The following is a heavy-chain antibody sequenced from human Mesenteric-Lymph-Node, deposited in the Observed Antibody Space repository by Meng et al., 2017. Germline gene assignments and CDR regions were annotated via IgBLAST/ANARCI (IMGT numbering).Heavy chain of an antibody. CDR2: ISSNGGST. J-gene: IGHJ3*02. CDR1: GFTFSSYA. Sequence: GGSLRLSCAASGFTFSSYAMHWVRQAPGKGLEYVSAISSNGGSTYYANSVKGRFTISRDNSKNTLYLQMGSLRAEDMAVYYCARVDGSLGMVAFDIWGQGTMVTVSS. V-gene: IGHV3-64*01. D-gene: IGHD5-24*01. CDR3: ARVDGSLGMVAFDI.